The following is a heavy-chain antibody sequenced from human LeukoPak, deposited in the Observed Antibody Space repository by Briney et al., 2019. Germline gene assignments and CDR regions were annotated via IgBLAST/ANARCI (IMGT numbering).Heavy chain of an antibody. CDR2: IYYSGTT. V-gene: IGHV4-39*01. J-gene: IGHJ6*03. CDR1: GGSISSSGCY. Sequence: PSETLSLTCSVSGGSISSSGCYWNWIRQPPGKGLEWVGSIYYSGTTYYNSSLKSRVTISEDTSKNRFSLMLTSVTAADTAVYYCARQVSDYFYYYIDVWGEGTTVIVSS. CDR3: ARQVSDYFYYYIDV.